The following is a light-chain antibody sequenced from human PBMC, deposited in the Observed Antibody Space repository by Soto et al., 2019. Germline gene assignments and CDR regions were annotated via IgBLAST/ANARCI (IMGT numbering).Light chain of an antibody. CDR1: QGIRND. CDR2: AAS. V-gene: IGKV1-17*01. Sequence: DIQMTQSPSPLSASVGDRVTITCRASQGIRNDLSWYQQKPVKAPKRLIYAASSLQGGVPSTCSGSGSGTEFRLTITRLQPEDFATYYCLLHKSYLWTFGQGTKVEI. J-gene: IGKJ1*01. CDR3: LLHKSYLWT.